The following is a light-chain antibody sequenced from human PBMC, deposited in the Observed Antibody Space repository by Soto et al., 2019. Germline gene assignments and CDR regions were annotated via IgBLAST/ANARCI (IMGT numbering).Light chain of an antibody. CDR2: DAS. CDR3: QHYDNGPFT. CDR1: QDITNY. Sequence: DIQMTQSPSSLSASVGDRVTIICQASQDITNYLNWYQQKPGKAPKLLIYDASNLETGVPSRFSGSGSGTHFSFTISSLQPEDIATYYCQHYDNGPFTFGQGTRLEMK. V-gene: IGKV1-33*01. J-gene: IGKJ5*01.